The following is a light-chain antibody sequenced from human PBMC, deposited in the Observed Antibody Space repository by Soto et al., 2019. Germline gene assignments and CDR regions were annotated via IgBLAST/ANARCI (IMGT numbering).Light chain of an antibody. CDR1: SSDVGDYKY. CDR3: SSYVSSGTL. CDR2: DVS. V-gene: IGLV2-14*01. J-gene: IGLJ1*01. Sequence: QSVLTQPASVSGSPGQSITISCTGTSSDVGDYKYVSWYQQHPGEAPKLMISDVSNRPSGVSNRFSGSKSGNTASLTISGLQAEDEADYYCSSYVSSGTLFGTGTQLTVL.